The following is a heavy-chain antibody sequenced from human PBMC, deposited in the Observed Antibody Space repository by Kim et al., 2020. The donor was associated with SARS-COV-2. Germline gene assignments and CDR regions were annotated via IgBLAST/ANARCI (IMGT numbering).Heavy chain of an antibody. Sequence: SETLSLTCTVSGGSISSSSYYWGWIRQPPGKGLEWIGSIYYSGSTYYNPSLKSRVTISVDTSKNQFSLKLSSVTAADTAVYYCARDPLEEGIFGSAPGYWGQGTLVTVSS. D-gene: IGHD3-3*01. CDR3: ARDPLEEGIFGSAPGY. CDR2: IYYSGST. CDR1: GGSISSSSYY. J-gene: IGHJ4*02. V-gene: IGHV4-39*07.